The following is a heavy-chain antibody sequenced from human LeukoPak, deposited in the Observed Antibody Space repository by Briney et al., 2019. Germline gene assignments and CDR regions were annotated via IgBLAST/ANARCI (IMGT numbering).Heavy chain of an antibody. CDR3: AKGARFLEWLLKGYFDY. CDR1: GFTFDDYA. D-gene: IGHD3-3*01. CDR2: ISWNSGSI. V-gene: IGHV3-9*01. J-gene: IGHJ4*02. Sequence: QPGRSLRLSCAASGFTFDDYAMHWVRQAPGKGLEWVSGISWNSGSIGYADSVKGRVTISRDNAKKSLYLQMTSLRAEDTALYYCAKGARFLEWLLKGYFDYWGQGTLVTVSS.